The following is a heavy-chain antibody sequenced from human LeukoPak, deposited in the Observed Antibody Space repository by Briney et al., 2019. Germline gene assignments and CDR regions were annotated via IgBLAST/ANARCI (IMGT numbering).Heavy chain of an antibody. CDR2: ISAYNGNT. CDR1: GYTFTSYG. Sequence: ASVKVSCKASGYTFTSYGISWVRQAPGQGLEWMGWISAYNGNTNYAQKLQGRVTMTTDASTSTAYMELRSLRSDDTAVYYCASASSFRYSSIGYAFDIWGQGTMVTVSS. V-gene: IGHV1-18*01. D-gene: IGHD6-13*01. J-gene: IGHJ3*02. CDR3: ASASSFRYSSIGYAFDI.